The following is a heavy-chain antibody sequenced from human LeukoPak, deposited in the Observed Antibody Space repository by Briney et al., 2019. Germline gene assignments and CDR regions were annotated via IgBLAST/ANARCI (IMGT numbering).Heavy chain of an antibody. D-gene: IGHD6-19*01. Sequence: SETLSLTCAVYGGSFSGYYWSWIRQPPGKGLEWIGEINHSGSTNYNPSLKSRVTISVDTSKNQFSLKLSSVTAADTAVYYCARRQWLRRGYFDYWGQGTLVTVSS. V-gene: IGHV4-34*01. CDR2: INHSGST. CDR3: ARRQWLRRGYFDY. J-gene: IGHJ4*02. CDR1: GGSFSGYY.